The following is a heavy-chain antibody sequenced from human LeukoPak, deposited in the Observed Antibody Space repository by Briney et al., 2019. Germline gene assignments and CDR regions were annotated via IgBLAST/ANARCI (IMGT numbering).Heavy chain of an antibody. CDR1: GFTFTIYW. D-gene: IGHD5-18*01. V-gene: IGHV3-7*01. CDR3: ARDLGYSYEGYFDY. J-gene: IGHJ4*02. Sequence: QSGGSQRLSCAASGFTFTIYWMSWVRHAPRKGLEWVANIKQDGSEKYYVDSVKGRFTISRDNAKNSLYLQMNSLRAEDTAVYYCARDLGYSYEGYFDYWGQGTLVTVSS. CDR2: IKQDGSEK.